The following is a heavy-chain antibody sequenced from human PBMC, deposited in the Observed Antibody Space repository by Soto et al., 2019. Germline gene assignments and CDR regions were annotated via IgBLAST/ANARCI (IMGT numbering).Heavy chain of an antibody. CDR2: ISGSGGST. D-gene: IGHD6-19*01. Sequence: EVQLLESGGGLVQPGGSLRLSCAASGFTFSSYAMSWVRQAPGKGLEWVSAISGSGGSTYYADSVKGRFTISRDNSKNTLYLQMNSMRAEDTAVYYCATIEVAGTYFDYWGQGTLVTVSS. CDR3: ATIEVAGTYFDY. CDR1: GFTFSSYA. J-gene: IGHJ4*02. V-gene: IGHV3-23*01.